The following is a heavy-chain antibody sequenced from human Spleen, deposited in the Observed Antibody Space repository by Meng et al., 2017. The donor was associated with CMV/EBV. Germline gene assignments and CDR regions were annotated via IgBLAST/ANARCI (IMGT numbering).Heavy chain of an antibody. V-gene: IGHV1-8*01. CDR2: MNPNSVNT. Sequence: DSVKVSCKASGYTFTSYDINWVRQATGQGLEWMGWMNPNSVNTGYAQKFQGRVTMTRHTSISTAYMELSTLTSEDTALYYCARERVAGRGKKWFYPWGQGTLVTVSS. J-gene: IGHJ5*02. D-gene: IGHD6-19*01. CDR3: ARERVAGRGKKWFYP. CDR1: GYTFTSYD.